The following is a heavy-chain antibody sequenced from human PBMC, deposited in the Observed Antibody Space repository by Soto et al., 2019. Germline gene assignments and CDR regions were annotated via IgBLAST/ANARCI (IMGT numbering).Heavy chain of an antibody. V-gene: IGHV1-18*01. CDR1: GYTFSNFG. J-gene: IGHJ4*02. CDR3: ARVIMIFGVANLGSYFDY. Sequence: QVQLVQSGTEVKKPGASVKVSCKASGYTFSNFGLSWVRQAPGQGLEWMGWISPSNGQTIYAQNFHGRVTMTTDTPTATAHMELRSLISDDTAVYYCARVIMIFGVANLGSYFDYGGQGTRVTVSA. D-gene: IGHD3-3*01. CDR2: ISPSNGQT.